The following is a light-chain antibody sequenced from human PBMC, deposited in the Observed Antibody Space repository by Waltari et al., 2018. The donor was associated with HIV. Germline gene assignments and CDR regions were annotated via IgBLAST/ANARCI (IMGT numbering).Light chain of an antibody. V-gene: IGKV1-27*01. CDR2: SAS. Sequence: DIQMTQSTPSLSASVGYRVTITCRASHDISNYLAWYQQRPGQVPKLLLYSASTLQSGVPSRFSGSGSGPDFTLTISSLQPEDVATYYCQNYHSAPQTFGQGTKVEI. CDR1: HDISNY. CDR3: QNYHSAPQT. J-gene: IGKJ1*01.